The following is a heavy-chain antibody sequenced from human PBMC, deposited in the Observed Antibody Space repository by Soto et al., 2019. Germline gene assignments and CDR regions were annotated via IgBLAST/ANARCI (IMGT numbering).Heavy chain of an antibody. Sequence: QVHLVQPGAEVKKPGPSVKVSCQASGYAFTPYGITWVRQAPGQGLEWMGWISAHNGNTNYAQKLQGRVTVTRDTSTSTAYMELRSRRSDDTAVYYCARGRYGDYWGQGALVTVSS. CDR3: ARGRYGDY. CDR2: ISAHNGNT. D-gene: IGHD1-1*01. V-gene: IGHV1-18*01. CDR1: GYAFTPYG. J-gene: IGHJ4*02.